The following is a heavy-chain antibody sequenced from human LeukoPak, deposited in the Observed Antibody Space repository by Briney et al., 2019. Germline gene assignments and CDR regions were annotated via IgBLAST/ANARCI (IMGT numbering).Heavy chain of an antibody. V-gene: IGHV3-23*01. D-gene: IGHD5-12*01. Sequence: GGSLRLSCAASGFTFSSYALSWVRQAPGKGLEWVSIIGGSGDDTSYADSVKGRFTISRDNSKNTLSLQMNSLRVEDTAAYYCAKGHDYDYFDYWGQGTLVTVSS. CDR1: GFTFSSYA. J-gene: IGHJ4*02. CDR2: IGGSGDDT. CDR3: AKGHDYDYFDY.